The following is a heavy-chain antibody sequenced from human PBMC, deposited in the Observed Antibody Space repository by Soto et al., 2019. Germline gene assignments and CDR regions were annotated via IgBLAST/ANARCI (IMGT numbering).Heavy chain of an antibody. D-gene: IGHD3-10*01. Sequence: GASVKVSCKASGGTFSSYAISWVRQAPGQGLEWMGGIIPIFGTANYAQKFQGRVTITADESTSTAYMELSSLRSEDTAVYYCARVLRSLGVRDAFDIWGQGTMVTVS. CDR2: IIPIFGTA. J-gene: IGHJ3*02. V-gene: IGHV1-69*13. CDR1: GGTFSSYA. CDR3: ARVLRSLGVRDAFDI.